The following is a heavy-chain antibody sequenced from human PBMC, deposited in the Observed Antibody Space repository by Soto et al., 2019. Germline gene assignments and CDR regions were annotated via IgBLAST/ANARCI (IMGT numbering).Heavy chain of an antibody. D-gene: IGHD2-2*01. CDR3: ARQQRGSSAFDAFDI. J-gene: IGHJ3*02. CDR2: IWSDGSNK. CDR1: GFTLSSYG. V-gene: IGHV3-33*01. Sequence: GGSLRLSCAASGFTLSSYGMHWVRQAPGKGLEGVAVIWSDGSNKYYADSVKGRFTISRDNSKNTLYQHMNSLKAEDTSVYYCARQQRGSSAFDAFDIWGQGTMVTVSS.